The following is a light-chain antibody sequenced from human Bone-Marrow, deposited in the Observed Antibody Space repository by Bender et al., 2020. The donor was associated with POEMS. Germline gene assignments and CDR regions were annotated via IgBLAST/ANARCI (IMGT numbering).Light chain of an antibody. Sequence: SYVLTQPPSVSVAPGKTASITCGGNNVGSKSVHWYQQRPGQAPVVVINYDNDRPSGVPDRFSGSKSGTSASLAISGLQSEDEADYYCAAWEDSLNGWVFGGGTKLTVL. J-gene: IGLJ3*02. V-gene: IGLV3-21*01. CDR1: NVGSKS. CDR2: YDN. CDR3: AAWEDSLNGWV.